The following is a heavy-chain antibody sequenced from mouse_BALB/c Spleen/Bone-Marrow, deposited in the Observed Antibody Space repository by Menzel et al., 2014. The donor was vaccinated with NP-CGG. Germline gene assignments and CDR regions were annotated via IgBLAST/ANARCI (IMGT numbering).Heavy chain of an antibody. J-gene: IGHJ4*01. CDR2: IYPGDGDT. Sequence: LQESGAELVRPGASVKISCKSSGYSFSNYWMNWMKQRPGQGLEWIGQIYPGDGDTNYNGKFKGKAILTADKSSSTAYMQLSSLTSEDSAVYFCASRGDYSYAMDYWDQGTSVTVST. CDR1: GYSFSNYW. V-gene: IGHV1-80*01. D-gene: IGHD1-1*01. CDR3: ASRGDYSYAMDY.